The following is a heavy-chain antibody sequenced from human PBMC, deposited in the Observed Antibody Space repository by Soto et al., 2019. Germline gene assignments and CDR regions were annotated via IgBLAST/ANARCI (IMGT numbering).Heavy chain of an antibody. D-gene: IGHD3-22*01. J-gene: IGHJ4*02. CDR3: AKERTSSGYFDY. CDR1: GFSFRGYA. Sequence: GGSLRLSCVASGFSFRGYAMSWVRQAPGKGLEWVSAISDSGGRTYYADSVKGRFTISRDNSKNTLYLQMNSQRAEDTAVYYCAKERTSSGYFDYWGQGTLVTVSS. CDR2: ISDSGGRT. V-gene: IGHV3-23*01.